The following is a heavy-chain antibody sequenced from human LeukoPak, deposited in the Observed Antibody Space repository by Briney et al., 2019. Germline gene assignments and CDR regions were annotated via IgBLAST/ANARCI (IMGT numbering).Heavy chain of an antibody. V-gene: IGHV3-23*01. J-gene: IGHJ4*02. Sequence: GGSLRLSCAASGFTFSSYAMNWVRQAPGKGLEWVSAISGSGGSTYYADSVKGRFTISRGNSKNTLYLQMNSLRAEDTAVYYCARGTMFPYYFDYWGQGTLVTVSS. CDR1: GFTFSSYA. CDR3: ARGTMFPYYFDY. CDR2: ISGSGGST. D-gene: IGHD3-10*02.